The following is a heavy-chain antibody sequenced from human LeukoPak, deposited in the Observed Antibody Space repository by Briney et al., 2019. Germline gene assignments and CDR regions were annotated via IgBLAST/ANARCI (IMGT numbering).Heavy chain of an antibody. CDR2: IWYDGSNK. V-gene: IGHV3-33*08. CDR1: GFTFSSYG. CDR3: ARDDRDGYNYDWFDP. Sequence: GGSLRLSCAASGFTFSSYGMHWVRQAPGKGLEWVAVIWYDGSNKYYADSVKGRFTISRDNSKNTLYLQMNSLRAEDTAVYYCARDDRDGYNYDWFDPWGQGTLVTVSS. D-gene: IGHD5-24*01. J-gene: IGHJ5*02.